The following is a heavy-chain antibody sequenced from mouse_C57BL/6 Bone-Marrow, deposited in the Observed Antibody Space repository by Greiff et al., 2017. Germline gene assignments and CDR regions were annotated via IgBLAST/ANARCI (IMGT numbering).Heavy chain of an antibody. J-gene: IGHJ2*01. CDR2: INPGGGGT. Sequence: QVKLQQSGAELVRPGTSVKVSCKASGYAFTNYLIEWVKQRPGQGLEWIGVINPGGGGTNYNQKFKGKATLTADKSSSTAYMQLSSLTSEDSAVYFGARDYYGSSRYFDYWGQGTTLTVSS. V-gene: IGHV1-54*01. CDR3: ARDYYGSSRYFDY. D-gene: IGHD1-1*01. CDR1: GYAFTNYL.